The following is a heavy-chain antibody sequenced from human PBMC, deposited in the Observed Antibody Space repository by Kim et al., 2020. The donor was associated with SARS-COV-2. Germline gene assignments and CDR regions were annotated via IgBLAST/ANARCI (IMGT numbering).Heavy chain of an antibody. CDR3: AGDRGGMDPGWFDP. V-gene: IGHV4-59*01. CDR1: GGSISSYY. D-gene: IGHD5-18*01. Sequence: SETLSLTCTVSGGSISSYYWSWIRQPPGKGLEWIGYIYYSGSTNYNPSLKSRVTISVDTSKNQFSLKLSSVTAADTAVYYCAGDRGGMDPGWFDPWGQGTLVTVSP. CDR2: IYYSGST. J-gene: IGHJ5*02.